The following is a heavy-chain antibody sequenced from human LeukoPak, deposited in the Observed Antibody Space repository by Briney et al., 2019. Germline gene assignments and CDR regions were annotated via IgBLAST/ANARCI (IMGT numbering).Heavy chain of an antibody. D-gene: IGHD2-21*01. J-gene: IGHJ4*02. CDR3: ARDYSSWSRDY. CDR1: GFTFSSYD. Sequence: GGSLRLSCAVSGFTFSSYDMSWVRQAPGTGLEWVSSISGSGTSIYYADSVKGRFTISRDNAKNSLYLQMSSLRAEDTAVYYCARDYSSWSRDYWGQGTLVTVSS. V-gene: IGHV3-21*01. CDR2: ISGSGTSI.